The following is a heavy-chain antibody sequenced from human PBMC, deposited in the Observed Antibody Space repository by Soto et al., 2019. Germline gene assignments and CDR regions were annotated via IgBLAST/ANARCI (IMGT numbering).Heavy chain of an antibody. CDR3: SRVPAVNYYYDSSGYRGFDY. CDR2: IYYSGST. CDR1: GGSISSYY. V-gene: IGHV4-59*06. Sequence: SETLSLTCTVSGGSISSYYWSWIRQHPGKGLEWIGYIYYSGSTYYNPTLKSRVTISVDTSKNQFSLKLSSVTAADTAVYYCSRVPAVNYYYDSSGYRGFDYWGQGTLVTVSS. J-gene: IGHJ4*02. D-gene: IGHD3-22*01.